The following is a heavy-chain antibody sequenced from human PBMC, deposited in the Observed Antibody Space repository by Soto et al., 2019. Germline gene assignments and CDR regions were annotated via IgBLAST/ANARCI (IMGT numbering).Heavy chain of an antibody. J-gene: IGHJ4*02. CDR2: MSGSSSTT. Sequence: PVGSLRLSCATSGLTLSNYAMSWVRQAPGGGLEWVSSMSGSSSTTYYADSVRGRFTISRDRSKNTLYLQMSSLRAEDTALYYCAKNQERELPRVIDFWGQGTLVTVSS. CDR3: AKNQERELPRVIDF. V-gene: IGHV3-23*01. D-gene: IGHD1-7*01. CDR1: GLTLSNYA.